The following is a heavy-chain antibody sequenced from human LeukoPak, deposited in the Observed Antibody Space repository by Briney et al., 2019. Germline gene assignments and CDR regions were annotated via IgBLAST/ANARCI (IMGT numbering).Heavy chain of an antibody. CDR3: ARTGGSYPYYFEY. D-gene: IGHD1-26*01. Sequence: GGSLRLSCAASGFTIIGYAMYWVRQAPGKGLEWVSYISSSGSTIYYADSVKGRFTLSRDNAKNSLYLQMNSLRAEDTAVYYCARTGGSYPYYFEYWGQGTLVTVSS. V-gene: IGHV3-48*03. CDR1: GFTIIGYA. J-gene: IGHJ4*02. CDR2: ISSSGSTI.